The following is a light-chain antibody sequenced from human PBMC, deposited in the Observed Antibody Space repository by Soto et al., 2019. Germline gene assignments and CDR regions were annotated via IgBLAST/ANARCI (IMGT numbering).Light chain of an antibody. Sequence: EIVLTQSPGTLSLSPGERATLSCRASQSLKSNCLAWYQQKTGQAPRLLIYGASNRATGIPDRVSGSGSGTAFTLTINRLEPEDFAVYYCQQYSSSPTYPFGQGKTLAI. CDR2: GAS. V-gene: IGKV3-20*01. CDR1: QSLKSNC. J-gene: IGKJ2*01. CDR3: QQYSSSPTYP.